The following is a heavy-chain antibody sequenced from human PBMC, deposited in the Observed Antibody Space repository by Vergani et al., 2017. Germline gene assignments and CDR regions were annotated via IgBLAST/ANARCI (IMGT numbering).Heavy chain of an antibody. Sequence: QVQVVQSGAEVKKSGASVKVSCKTSGYTFSNYYMHWVRQAPGQGLEWMGIINPSGGHTNYAQNFQGRVTMTRDTSTSTVYMELSSLSSEDTAIYYCARGDYGILTGYRYWGQGTLVTVSA. V-gene: IGHV1-46*03. J-gene: IGHJ4*02. CDR1: GYTFSNYY. CDR3: ARGDYGILTGYRY. D-gene: IGHD3-9*01. CDR2: INPSGGHT.